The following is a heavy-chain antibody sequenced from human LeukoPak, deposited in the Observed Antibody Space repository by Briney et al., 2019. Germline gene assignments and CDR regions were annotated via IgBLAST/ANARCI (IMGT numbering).Heavy chain of an antibody. J-gene: IGHJ5*02. CDR1: GFTFSSYE. V-gene: IGHV3-48*03. D-gene: IGHD2-15*01. CDR3: AREKGYCSGGSCYSDWFDP. CDR2: ISSSGSTI. Sequence: PGGSLRLSCAASGFTFSSYEMNWVRQAPGKGQEWVSYISSSGSTIYYADSVKGRFTISRDNAKNSLYLQMNSLRAEDTAVYYCAREKGYCSGGSCYSDWFDPWGQGTLVTVSS.